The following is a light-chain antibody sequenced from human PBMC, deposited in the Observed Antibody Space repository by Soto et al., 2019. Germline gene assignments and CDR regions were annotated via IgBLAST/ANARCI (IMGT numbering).Light chain of an antibody. CDR1: QSINNY. Sequence: EIELTQSPATLSLSPGERATLSCRASQSINNYLAWFQQKPGQAPRLLIYDASNRATGIPGRFSGSGSGTDFTLTISSLEPEDFAVYYCQQRSNWITFGQRTRLE. J-gene: IGKJ5*01. V-gene: IGKV3-11*01. CDR2: DAS. CDR3: QQRSNWIT.